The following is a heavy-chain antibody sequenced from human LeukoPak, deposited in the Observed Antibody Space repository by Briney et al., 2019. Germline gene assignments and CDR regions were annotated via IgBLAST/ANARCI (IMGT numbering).Heavy chain of an antibody. J-gene: IGHJ5*02. CDR3: ARQGPYSSSWVDP. V-gene: IGHV4-4*02. CDR2: IYHSGST. CDR1: GGSISSSNW. Sequence: SETLSLTCAVSGGSISSSNWWSWVRQPPGKGLEWIGEIYHSGSTNYNPSLKSRVTISVDKSKNQFSLKLSSVTAADTAVYYCARQGPYSSSWVDPWGQGTLVTVSS. D-gene: IGHD6-13*01.